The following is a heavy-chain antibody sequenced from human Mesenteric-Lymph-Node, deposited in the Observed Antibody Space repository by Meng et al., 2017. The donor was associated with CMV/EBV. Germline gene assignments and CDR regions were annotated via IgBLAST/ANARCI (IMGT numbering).Heavy chain of an antibody. V-gene: IGHV3-20*04. CDR3: TRGHNQVGWDHFDP. Sequence: GESLKISCAASGFVFDDFGMFWVRQAPGEGLEWVSGINWNGDSTSYADSVKGRFTISRDNAKNALYLQMNSLRVEDTALYYCTRGHNQVGWDHFDPWGQGTLVTVSS. J-gene: IGHJ5*02. CDR2: INWNGDST. D-gene: IGHD1-26*01. CDR1: GFVFDDFG.